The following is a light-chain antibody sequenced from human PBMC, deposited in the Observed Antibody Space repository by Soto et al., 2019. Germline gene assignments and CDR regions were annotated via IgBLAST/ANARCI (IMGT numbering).Light chain of an antibody. CDR2: EVS. Sequence: QSVLTQPASVSGSPGQSITISCTGTSGDVGSYNLVSWYQQHPGKAPKLMIYEVSRPPSGVSNRFSGSKSGNTASLTISGLQAEDEADYYCCSYAGSSTLYVFGTGTKVTV. CDR3: CSYAGSSTLYV. J-gene: IGLJ1*01. CDR1: SGDVGSYNL. V-gene: IGLV2-23*02.